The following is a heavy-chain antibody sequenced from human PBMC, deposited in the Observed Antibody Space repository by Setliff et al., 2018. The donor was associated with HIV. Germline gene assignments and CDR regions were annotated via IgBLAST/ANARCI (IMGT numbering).Heavy chain of an antibody. CDR3: ARGEHFWSGYYPGPSYDY. D-gene: IGHD3-3*02. Sequence: PGGSLRLSCAASGFNVSSNYMSWVRQAPGKGLDCVSVIYSSGGTYYADSVKGRFTISRDNAKNTLYLQMNSLRAEDTAVYYCARGEHFWSGYYPGPSYDYWGQGTLVTVSS. CDR1: GFNVSSNY. V-gene: IGHV3-66*01. CDR2: IYSSGGT. J-gene: IGHJ4*02.